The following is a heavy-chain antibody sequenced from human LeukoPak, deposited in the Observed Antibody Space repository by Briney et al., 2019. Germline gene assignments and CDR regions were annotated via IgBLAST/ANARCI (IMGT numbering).Heavy chain of an antibody. V-gene: IGHV4-34*01. CDR3: ARGPGPLNYYDSSGWSYFDY. D-gene: IGHD3-22*01. CDR1: GGSFSGYY. CDR2: INHSGST. J-gene: IGHJ4*02. Sequence: SETLSLTCAVYGGSFSGYYWSWIRQPPGKGLEWIGEINHSGSTNYNPSLKSRVTISVDTSKNQFSLKLSSVTAADTAVYYCARGPGPLNYYDSSGWSYFDYWAREPWSPSPQ.